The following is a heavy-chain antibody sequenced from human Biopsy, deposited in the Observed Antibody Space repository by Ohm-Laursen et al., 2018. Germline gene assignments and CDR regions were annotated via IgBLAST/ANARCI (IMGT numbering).Heavy chain of an antibody. J-gene: IGHJ1*01. CDR2: VFWDEDK. V-gene: IGHV2-5*08. CDR1: GGSISSGGSY. CDR3: AHVFEGYFQH. Sequence: QTLSLTCTVSGGSISSGGSYWSWIRQRPGKGLECLAVVFWDEDKRYSPSLKNRVTITKDTSENQVVLTVTNMDPVDTATYYCAHVFEGYFQHWGQGTLVTVSS.